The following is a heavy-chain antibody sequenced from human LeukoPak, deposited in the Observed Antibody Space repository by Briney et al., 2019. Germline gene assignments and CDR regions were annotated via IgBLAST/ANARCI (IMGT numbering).Heavy chain of an antibody. D-gene: IGHD3-10*02. V-gene: IGHV3-48*03. Sequence: PEGSLRLSCAASGFTFSSYEMNWVRQAPGKGLEWVSYISSSGSTIYYADSVKGRFTISRDNAKNSLYLQMNSLRAEDTAVYYCAGLGITIIGGVWGKGATVTISS. J-gene: IGHJ6*04. CDR1: GFTFSSYE. CDR3: AGLGITIIGGV. CDR2: ISSSGSTI.